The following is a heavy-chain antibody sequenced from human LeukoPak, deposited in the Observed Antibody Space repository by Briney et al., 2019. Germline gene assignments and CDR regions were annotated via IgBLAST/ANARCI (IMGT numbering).Heavy chain of an antibody. J-gene: IGHJ4*02. CDR1: GFTFSDYY. V-gene: IGHV3-11*01. D-gene: IGHD3-22*01. CDR2: ISSSGSTI. Sequence: GGSLRLSCAASGFTFSDYYMSWIRQAPGKGLEWVSYISSSGSTIYYADSVKGRFTISRDNSKNTLYLQMNSLRAEDTAVYYCAQGYDSSGTGTFDYWGQGTLITVSS. CDR3: AQGYDSSGTGTFDY.